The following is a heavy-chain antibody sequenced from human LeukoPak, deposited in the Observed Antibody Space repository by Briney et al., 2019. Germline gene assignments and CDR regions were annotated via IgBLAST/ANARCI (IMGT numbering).Heavy chain of an antibody. CDR3: ARAGGIQLGLFSY. D-gene: IGHD5-18*01. V-gene: IGHV4-30-4*01. CDR2: IYYSGST. J-gene: IGHJ4*02. Sequence: PSETLSLTCTVSGGSISSGDYYWSWIRQPPGKGLEWIGYIYYSGSTYYNPSLKSRVTISVDTSKNQFSLKLSSVTAADTAVYYCARAGGIQLGLFSYWGQGTLVTVSS. CDR1: GGSISSGDYY.